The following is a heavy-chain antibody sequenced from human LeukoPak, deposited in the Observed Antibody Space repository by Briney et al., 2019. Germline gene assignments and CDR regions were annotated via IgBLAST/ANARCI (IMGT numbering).Heavy chain of an antibody. D-gene: IGHD3-9*01. CDR2: INPNSGGT. J-gene: IGHJ6*02. V-gene: IGHV1-2*06. CDR3: ASNYDILTYYYYYGMDV. Sequence: ASVKVSCKASGYTFTGYYMHWVRQAPGQGLEWMGRINPNSGGTNYAQKFQGRVTMTRDTSISTAYMELSRLRSDDTAVYYCASNYDILTYYYYYGMDVWGQGTTVTVSS. CDR1: GYTFTGYY.